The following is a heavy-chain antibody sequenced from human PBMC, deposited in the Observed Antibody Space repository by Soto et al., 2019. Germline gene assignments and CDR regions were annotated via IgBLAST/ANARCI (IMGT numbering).Heavy chain of an antibody. V-gene: IGHV1-46*02. J-gene: IGHJ4*02. D-gene: IGHD2-21*02. CDR1: GYTFNTYY. Sequence: GASVKVSCKPSGYTFNTYYLHWLRQAPGQALEWMGVIHPSGGGTTYAQKFLGRVTATRDTSTTTVFMELSSLRSDDTAVYYCARGGHIAVVTASFDYWGQGTLVTVSS. CDR2: IHPSGGGT. CDR3: ARGGHIAVVTASFDY.